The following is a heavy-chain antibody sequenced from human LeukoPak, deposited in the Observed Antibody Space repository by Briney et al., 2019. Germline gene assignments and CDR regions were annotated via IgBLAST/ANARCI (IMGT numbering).Heavy chain of an antibody. Sequence: ASVKVSCRASGGTFSSYAISWVRQAPGQGLEWMGGIIPIFGTANYAQRFQGRVTITADESTSTAYMELSSLRSEDTAVYYCAREEGYCSSTSCYGWFDPWGQGTLVTVSS. J-gene: IGHJ5*02. CDR1: GGTFSSYA. V-gene: IGHV1-69*13. CDR3: AREEGYCSSTSCYGWFDP. CDR2: IIPIFGTA. D-gene: IGHD2-2*01.